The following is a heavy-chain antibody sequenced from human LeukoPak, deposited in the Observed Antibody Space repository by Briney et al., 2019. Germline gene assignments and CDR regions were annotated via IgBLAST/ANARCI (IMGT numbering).Heavy chain of an antibody. Sequence: ASVKVSCKASGYMFTSYYMHWVRQAPGQGLEWMGWISAYNGNTNYAQKLQGRVTMTTDTSTSTAYMELRSLRSDDTAVYYCARLPLHYSSSSGLGYWGQGTLVTVSS. CDR2: ISAYNGNT. CDR1: GYMFTSYY. D-gene: IGHD6-6*01. CDR3: ARLPLHYSSSSGLGY. V-gene: IGHV1-18*01. J-gene: IGHJ4*02.